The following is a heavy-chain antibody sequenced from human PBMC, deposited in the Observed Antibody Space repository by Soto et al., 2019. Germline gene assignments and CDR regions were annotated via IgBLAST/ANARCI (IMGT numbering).Heavy chain of an antibody. CDR1: GGSISSGGYS. J-gene: IGHJ4*02. CDR2: IYHSGSN. Sequence: QLQLQESGSGLVKPSQTLSLTCAVSGGSISSGGYSWSWIRQPPGKGLEWIGYIYHSGSNYYNPCLKSRVTISVDRSKNQFSLKLSSVTAADTAVYCCGRASTTVTTLDYWGQGTLVTVSS. V-gene: IGHV4-30-2*01. D-gene: IGHD4-17*01. CDR3: GRASTTVTTLDY.